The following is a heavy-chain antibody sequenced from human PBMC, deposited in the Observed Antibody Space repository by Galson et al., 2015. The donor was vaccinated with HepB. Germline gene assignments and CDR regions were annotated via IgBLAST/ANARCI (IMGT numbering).Heavy chain of an antibody. CDR3: AREYSATSTVGPNFDF. D-gene: IGHD4-23*01. V-gene: IGHV3-30-3*01. J-gene: IGHJ4*02. Sequence: SLRLSCAASGFSFSSYSFHWVRQAPGKGLEWVAVISYDGTHKFYTDPVKGRFTISRDNSRNTLYLQIESLRYEDTAVCYCAREYSATSTVGPNFDFWGQGTLVTVSS. CDR2: ISYDGTHK. CDR1: GFSFSSYS.